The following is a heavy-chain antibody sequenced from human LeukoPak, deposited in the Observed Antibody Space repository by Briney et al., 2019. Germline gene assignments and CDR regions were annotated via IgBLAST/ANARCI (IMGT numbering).Heavy chain of an antibody. J-gene: IGHJ6*02. D-gene: IGHD2-15*01. CDR2: ISYDGSNK. CDR3: ATGVVAATNAAYYGMDV. CDR1: GFTFSSYA. V-gene: IGHV3-30*01. Sequence: GGSLRLSCAASGFTFSSYAMHWVRQAPGKGLEWVAVISYDGSNKYYADSVKGRFTISRDNSKNSLYLQMNSLRPEDTAVYYCATGVVAATNAAYYGMDVWGQGTTVTVSS.